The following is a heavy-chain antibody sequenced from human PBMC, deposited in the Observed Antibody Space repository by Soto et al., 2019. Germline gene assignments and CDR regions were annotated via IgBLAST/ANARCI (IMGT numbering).Heavy chain of an antibody. CDR1: GFTFSSYA. Sequence: GGSLRLSCAASGFTFSSYAMSWVRQAPGKGLEWVSAISGSGGSTYYADSVKGRFTISRDNSKNTLYLQMNSLRAEDTAVYYCAKSYYDFWSGYYYFDYWGQGTLVTSPQ. V-gene: IGHV3-23*01. J-gene: IGHJ4*02. D-gene: IGHD3-3*01. CDR2: ISGSGGST. CDR3: AKSYYDFWSGYYYFDY.